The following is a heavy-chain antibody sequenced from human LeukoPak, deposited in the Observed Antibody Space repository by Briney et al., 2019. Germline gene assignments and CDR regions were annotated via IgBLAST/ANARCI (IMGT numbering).Heavy chain of an antibody. J-gene: IGHJ1*01. CDR1: GGSFSGYY. D-gene: IGHD2-21*02. V-gene: IGHV4-34*01. CDR3: ARGYCGGDCYGD. Sequence: SETLSLTCAVYGGSFSGYYWSWVRQPPGKGLEWIGEINHSGSTNYNPSLKSRVTISVDTSKNQFSLKLSSVTAADTAVYYCARGYCGGDCYGDWGQGTLVTVSS. CDR2: INHSGST.